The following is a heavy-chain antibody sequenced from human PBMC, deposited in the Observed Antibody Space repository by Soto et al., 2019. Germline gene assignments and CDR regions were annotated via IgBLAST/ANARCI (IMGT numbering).Heavy chain of an antibody. J-gene: IGHJ4*02. CDR1: GFTFKSYA. D-gene: IGHD1-1*01. Sequence: PGGSLRLSCAASGFTFKSYAVSWVRQAPGKGLEWVSVITGSGDSTYYADSVKGRFTISRDNSKNTLYLQMNSLRAEDTAVYYCARSKLNILDFWGQGTLVTVSS. V-gene: IGHV3-23*01. CDR2: ITGSGDST. CDR3: ARSKLNILDF.